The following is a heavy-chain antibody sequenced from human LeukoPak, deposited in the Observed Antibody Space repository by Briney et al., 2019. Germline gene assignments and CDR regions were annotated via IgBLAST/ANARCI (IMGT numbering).Heavy chain of an antibody. CDR2: MNPNSGNT. J-gene: IGHJ4*02. Sequence: ASVKVSCKASGYTFTSYDINWVRQATGQGLEWMGWMNPNSGNTGYAQKFQGRVTMTRNTSISTAYMELSSLRSEDTAVYYCARVLVSRPGDNYWGQGTLVTVSS. D-gene: IGHD2/OR15-2a*01. CDR1: GYTFTSYD. V-gene: IGHV1-8*02. CDR3: ARVLVSRPGDNY.